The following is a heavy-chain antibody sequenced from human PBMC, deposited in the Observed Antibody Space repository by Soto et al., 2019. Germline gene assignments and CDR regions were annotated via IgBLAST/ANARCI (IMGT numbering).Heavy chain of an antibody. V-gene: IGHV1-3*01. CDR2: INAGNGNT. J-gene: IGHJ5*02. CDR1: GYTFTSYA. Sequence: ASVKVSCKASGYTFTSYAMHWVRQAPGQRLEWMGWINAGNGNTKYSQKFQGRVTITRDTSASTAYMELSSLRSEDTAVYYCARDFSYCSSTSCFPELWFDPWGQGTLVTVSS. CDR3: ARDFSYCSSTSCFPELWFDP. D-gene: IGHD2-2*01.